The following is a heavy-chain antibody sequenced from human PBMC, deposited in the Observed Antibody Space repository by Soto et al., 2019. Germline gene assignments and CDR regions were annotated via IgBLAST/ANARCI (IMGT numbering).Heavy chain of an antibody. CDR1: GFTFSSYW. CDR2: IRQDGSEK. V-gene: IGHV3-7*05. Sequence: GGSLRLSCAASGFTFSSYWMTWVRQAPGKGLEWVANIRQDGSEKYHVDSVKGRFTISRDNAKNSLYLQMNSLRAEDTAVYYCAREDGYSGYDLGFDYWGQGTMVTVSS. CDR3: AREDGYSGYDLGFDY. D-gene: IGHD5-12*01. J-gene: IGHJ4*02.